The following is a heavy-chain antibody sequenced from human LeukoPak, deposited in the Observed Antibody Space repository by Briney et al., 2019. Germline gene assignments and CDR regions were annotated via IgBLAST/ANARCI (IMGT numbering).Heavy chain of an antibody. CDR1: GFTFSGYS. CDR2: ISSSSSTI. J-gene: IGHJ4*02. Sequence: GGSLRLSCAASGFTFSGYSMNWVRQAPGKGLEWVSYISSSSSTIYYADSVKGRFTISRDNAKNSLYLQMNSLRAEDTAVYYCARDKQVVVGATTAYDYWGQGTLVTVSS. D-gene: IGHD1-26*01. CDR3: ARDKQVVVGATTAYDY. V-gene: IGHV3-48*01.